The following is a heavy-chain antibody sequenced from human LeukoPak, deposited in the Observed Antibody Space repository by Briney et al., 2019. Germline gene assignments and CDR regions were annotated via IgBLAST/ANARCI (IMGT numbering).Heavy chain of an antibody. CDR1: GGSISSSSYY. J-gene: IGHJ4*02. V-gene: IGHV4-39*01. CDR3: ASPTVTAYLIDY. CDR2: IYYSGSA. Sequence: SETLSLTCTVSGGSISSSSYYWGWLRQPPGKGLEWIGSIYYSGSAYYNPSLKSRVTISVDTSKNQFSLKLTAVTAADTAVYYCASPTVTAYLIDYWGQGTLVTVSS. D-gene: IGHD4-17*01.